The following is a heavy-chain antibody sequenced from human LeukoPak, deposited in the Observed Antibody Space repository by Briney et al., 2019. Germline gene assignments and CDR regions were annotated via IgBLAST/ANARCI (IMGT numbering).Heavy chain of an antibody. D-gene: IGHD1-1*01. CDR2: IYYSGST. CDR3: ASTQSDTTLPTFDY. Sequence: SETLSLTCTVSGGSISSYYWSWIRQPPGKGLEWIGYIYYSGSTNYNPSLKSRVTISVDTSKSQFSLKLSSVTAADTAVYYCASTQSDTTLPTFDYWGQGTLVTVSS. J-gene: IGHJ4*02. V-gene: IGHV4-59*08. CDR1: GGSISSYY.